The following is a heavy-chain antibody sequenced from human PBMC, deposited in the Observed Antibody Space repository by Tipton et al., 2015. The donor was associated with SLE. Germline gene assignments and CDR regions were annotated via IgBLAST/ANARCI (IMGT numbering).Heavy chain of an antibody. J-gene: IGHJ3*02. V-gene: IGHV4-59*08. CDR2: IYYSGST. CDR1: GGSISSHY. CDR3: ARQGPYYYDSSGYYYATDAFDI. D-gene: IGHD3-22*01. Sequence: LRLSCTVSGGSISSHYWSWIQQPPGKGLEWIGYIYYSGSTNYNPSLKSRVTISVDTSKNQFSLKLSSVTAADTAVYYCARQGPYYYDSSGYYYATDAFDIWGQGTMVTVSS.